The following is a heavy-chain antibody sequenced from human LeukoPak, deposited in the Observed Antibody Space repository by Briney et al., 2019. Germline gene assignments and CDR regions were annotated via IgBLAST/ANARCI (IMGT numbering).Heavy chain of an antibody. Sequence: PSETLSLTCXVYGGSFSGYYWXXXRQPPXKGXXXXXXXXXXXXXNYNPSLKSRVXIXXXXSKNQFSLKLSSVTAADTAXYFCAGSXXPPDVVVVXATDSYFDYWGQGTLVTVSS. CDR2: XXXXXXX. D-gene: IGHD2-15*01. CDR1: GGSFSGYY. J-gene: IGHJ4*02. V-gene: IGHV4-34*01. CDR3: AGSXXPPDVVVVXATDSYFDY.